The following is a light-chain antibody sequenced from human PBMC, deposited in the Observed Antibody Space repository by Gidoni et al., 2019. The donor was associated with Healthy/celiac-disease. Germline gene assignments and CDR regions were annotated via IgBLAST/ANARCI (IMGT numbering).Light chain of an antibody. CDR1: QSVNSN. CDR2: GAS. V-gene: IGKV3-15*01. CDR3: QQYNNWPHMYT. Sequence: EIVMTQSPATLSVSPGERATLSCRASQSVNSNLAWYQQTPGQAPRLLIYGASTRATGIPARFSGSGSGTEFTLTISSLQSEDFAVYYCQQYNNWPHMYTFGQGTKLEIK. J-gene: IGKJ2*01.